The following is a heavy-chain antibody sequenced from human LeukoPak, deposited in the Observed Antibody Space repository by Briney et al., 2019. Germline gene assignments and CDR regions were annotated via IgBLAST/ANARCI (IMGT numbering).Heavy chain of an antibody. Sequence: SETLSLTCAVYGGSFSGYYWSWIRQPPGKGLEWIGEINHSGSTNYNPSLKSRVTISVDTAKNQFSLKLSSVTAADTAVYYCATLKRWGQGTLVTVSS. CDR1: GGSFSGYY. V-gene: IGHV4-34*01. CDR2: INHSGST. CDR3: ATLKR. J-gene: IGHJ4*02.